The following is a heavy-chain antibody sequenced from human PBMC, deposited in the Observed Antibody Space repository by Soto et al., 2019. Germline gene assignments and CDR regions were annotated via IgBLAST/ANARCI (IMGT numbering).Heavy chain of an antibody. CDR3: ATAPLRYFDWSIPH. CDR1: GYTLTELS. CDR2: FDPEDGET. D-gene: IGHD3-9*01. V-gene: IGHV1-24*01. J-gene: IGHJ4*02. Sequence: QVQLVQSGAEVKKPGASVKVSCKVSGYTLTELSMHWVRQAPGTGLEWMGGFDPEDGETIYAQQFQGRVTMTEDTSTDTAYMELSSLRSEDTAVYYCATAPLRYFDWSIPHWGQGTLVTVSS.